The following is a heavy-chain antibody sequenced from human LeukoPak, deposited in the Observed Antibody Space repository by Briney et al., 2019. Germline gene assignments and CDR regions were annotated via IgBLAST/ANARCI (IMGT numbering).Heavy chain of an antibody. CDR1: GGSISSYY. J-gene: IGHJ3*02. D-gene: IGHD6-13*01. V-gene: IGHV4-59*01. CDR2: IYYSGST. CDR3: ARDTSPSIAAAGYDAFDI. Sequence: SETLSLTCTVSGGSISSYYWSWIRQPPGKGLEWIGYIYYSGSTNYNPSLKSRVTISVDTSKNQFSLKLSSVTAADTAVYYCARDTSPSIAAAGYDAFDIWGQGTMVTVSS.